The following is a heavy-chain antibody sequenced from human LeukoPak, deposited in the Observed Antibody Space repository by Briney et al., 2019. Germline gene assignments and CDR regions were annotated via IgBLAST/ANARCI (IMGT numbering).Heavy chain of an antibody. CDR2: TYYRSKWYN. D-gene: IGHD1-14*01. Sequence: SQTLSLTCAISGDTVSSNSVAWNWIRQSPSRGLEWLGRTYYRSKWYNEYAVSVKSRMTINPDTSKNQFSLLLNSVTPEDTAVYYCVRCSHNSHYFDYWGQRTLVTVSS. J-gene: IGHJ4*02. V-gene: IGHV6-1*01. CDR1: GDTVSSNSVA. CDR3: VRCSHNSHYFDY.